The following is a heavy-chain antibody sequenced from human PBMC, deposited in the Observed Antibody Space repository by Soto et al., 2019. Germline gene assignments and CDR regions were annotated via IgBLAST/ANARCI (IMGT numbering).Heavy chain of an antibody. V-gene: IGHV3-73*01. Sequence: GESLILSCAGSGFTFGGSAMHWVRQASGKGLEGVGHIRSKTNIYATAYAESVKGRFTIARDDSMNTAYLQMNSLKTEDTAVYFCTRQTDAVQWLVVPTDYNFDYWGQGTLVTVSS. CDR3: TRQTDAVQWLVVPTDYNFDY. CDR1: GFTFGGSA. CDR2: IRSKTNIYAT. J-gene: IGHJ4*02. D-gene: IGHD6-19*01.